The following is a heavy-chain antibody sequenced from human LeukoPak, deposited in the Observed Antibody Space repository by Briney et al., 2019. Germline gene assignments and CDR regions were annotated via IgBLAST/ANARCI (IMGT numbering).Heavy chain of an antibody. CDR2: INSNTGAT. J-gene: IGHJ4*02. D-gene: IGHD4-17*01. CDR1: GYTFTGYY. CDR3: ARGRSTENFDY. V-gene: IGHV1-2*02. Sequence: ASVKVSCKASGYTFTGYYIHWVRQAPGQGLEWMGWINSNTGATHYAQKFQGRVTMTRDTSISTAYMELSRLRSDDTAVYCARGRSTENFDYWGQGTLVTVSS.